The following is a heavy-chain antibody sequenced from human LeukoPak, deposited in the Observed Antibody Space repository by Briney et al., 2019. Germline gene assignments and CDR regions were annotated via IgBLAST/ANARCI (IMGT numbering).Heavy chain of an antibody. V-gene: IGHV6-1*01. D-gene: IGHD6-13*01. Sequence: SQTLSLTCTISGGSVSSNSATWNWIRQSPSRGLEWLGRTFYRSKWYDAYAVSVASRITIYPDTSKNQFSLQLNSVPPEDTAGYYGARAAAVAGNFDFWGQGTLVTVSS. CDR3: ARAAAVAGNFDF. CDR2: TFYRSKWYD. CDR1: GGSVSSNSAT. J-gene: IGHJ4*02.